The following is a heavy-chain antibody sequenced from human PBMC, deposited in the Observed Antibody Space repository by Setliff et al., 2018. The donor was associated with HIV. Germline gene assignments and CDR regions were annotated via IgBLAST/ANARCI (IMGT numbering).Heavy chain of an antibody. D-gene: IGHD2-15*01. J-gene: IGHJ6*03. CDR2: ISYGSLYI. V-gene: IGHV3-21*01. CDR3: ARDATRGGDMDV. CDR1: GFTFSSSC. Sequence: GGSLRLSCVASGFTFSSSCMDWFRQAPGKGLEWVSSISYGSLYIYQSDSVRGRFTISRDNAKDSLYLQMNNLRAEDTAVYYCARDATRGGDMDVWGKGITVTVSS.